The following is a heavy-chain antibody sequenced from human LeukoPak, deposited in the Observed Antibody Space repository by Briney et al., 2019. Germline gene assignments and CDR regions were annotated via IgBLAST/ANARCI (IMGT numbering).Heavy chain of an antibody. Sequence: ALRLSCVASGFTFDDYALFWVRQAPGKGREGGSGINWNSGSVDFAGSVKGRFPTSRDNAKNSLYLQMNSLRAEDTAFYCAKGTGGYYGPFDSWGRGTLVTVSS. J-gene: IGHJ4*02. CDR1: GFTFDDYA. D-gene: IGHD3-22*01. CDR3: AKGTGGYYGPFDS. V-gene: IGHV3-9*01. CDR2: INWNSGSV.